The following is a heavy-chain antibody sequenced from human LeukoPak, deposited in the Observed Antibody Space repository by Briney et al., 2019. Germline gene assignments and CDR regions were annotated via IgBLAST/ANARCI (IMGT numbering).Heavy chain of an antibody. CDR1: GFTFSNFA. CDR3: ARTGGYYDTSDLYRPDVFDI. CDR2: ISGTGGNT. J-gene: IGHJ3*02. Sequence: GGSLRLSCAASGFTFSNFAMSWVRQAPGKGPEWVSAISGTGGNTFYTDSVTGRFTISRDNSKNTLYVQMNSLRAEDTAVYYCARTGGYYDTSDLYRPDVFDIWGQGTVVTVSS. D-gene: IGHD3-22*01. V-gene: IGHV3-23*01.